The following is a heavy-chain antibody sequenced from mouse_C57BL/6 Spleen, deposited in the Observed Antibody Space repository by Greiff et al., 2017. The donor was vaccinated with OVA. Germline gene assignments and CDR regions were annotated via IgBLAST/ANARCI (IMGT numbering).Heavy chain of an antibody. J-gene: IGHJ3*01. CDR2: ISAGGSYT. D-gene: IGHD1-1*01. CDR1: GFTFSSYA. CDR3: AREGITTVVRGFAY. V-gene: IGHV5-4*01. Sequence: EVKLEESGGGLVKPGGSLKLSCAASGFTFSSYAMSWVRQTPEKRLEWVATISAGGSYTYYPDNVKGRFTISRDNAKNNLYLQMSHLKSEDTAMYYCAREGITTVVRGFAYWGQGTLVTVSA.